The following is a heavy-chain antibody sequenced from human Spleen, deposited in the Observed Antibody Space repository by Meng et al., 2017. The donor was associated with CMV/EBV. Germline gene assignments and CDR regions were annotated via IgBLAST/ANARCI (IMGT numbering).Heavy chain of an antibody. D-gene: IGHD3-3*01. V-gene: IGHV3-48*04. CDR1: GFTFSTYS. J-gene: IGHJ4*02. Sequence: GESLKISCAASGFTFSTYSMNWVRQAPGKGLEWVSYISSSGSTIYYADSVKGRFTISRDNAKNSLYLQMNSLRAEDTAVYYCARGGGFLEWLDYWGQGTLVTVSS. CDR3: ARGGGFLEWLDY. CDR2: ISSSGSTI.